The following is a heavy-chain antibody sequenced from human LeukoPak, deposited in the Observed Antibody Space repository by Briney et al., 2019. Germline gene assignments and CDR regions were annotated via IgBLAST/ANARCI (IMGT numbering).Heavy chain of an antibody. J-gene: IGHJ3*02. CDR2: ISAYNGNT. D-gene: IGHD3-10*01. V-gene: IGHV1-18*04. Sequence: VASVKVSCKASGYTFTSYGISWVRQAPGQGLEWMGWISAYNGNTNYAQKLQGRVTMTTDTSTSTAYMELRSLRSDDTAVYYCARDRIWFVELDAFDIWGQGTMGTVSS. CDR3: ARDRIWFVELDAFDI. CDR1: GYTFTSYG.